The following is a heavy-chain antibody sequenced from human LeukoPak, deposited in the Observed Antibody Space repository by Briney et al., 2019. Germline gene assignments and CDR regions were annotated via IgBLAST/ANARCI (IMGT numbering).Heavy chain of an antibody. D-gene: IGHD3-10*01. CDR1: GFTFSSFE. V-gene: IGHV3-48*03. Sequence: GGSLRLSCAASGFTFSSFEMNWVRQAPGKGLEWVSYISSSGSTIYYADSVKGRFTISRDNSKNTLHLQMSSLRAEDTAFYYCVKPYYFGSGSYNCWGQGTLVTVSS. J-gene: IGHJ4*02. CDR2: ISSSGSTI. CDR3: VKPYYFGSGSYNC.